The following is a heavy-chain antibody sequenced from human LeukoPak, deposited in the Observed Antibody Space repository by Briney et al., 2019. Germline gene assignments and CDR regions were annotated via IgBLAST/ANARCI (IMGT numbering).Heavy chain of an antibody. D-gene: IGHD5-12*01. CDR1: GGSISSSNW. Sequence: SETLSLTCAVSGGSISSSNWWSWVRQPPGKGLEWIGEIYHSGSTNYNPSLKSRVTISVDKSKNQFSLKLSSVTAADTAVYYCARDTSGYSGYDLYFDYWGQGTLVTVSS. CDR3: ARDTSGYSGYDLYFDY. J-gene: IGHJ4*02. V-gene: IGHV4-4*02. CDR2: IYHSGST.